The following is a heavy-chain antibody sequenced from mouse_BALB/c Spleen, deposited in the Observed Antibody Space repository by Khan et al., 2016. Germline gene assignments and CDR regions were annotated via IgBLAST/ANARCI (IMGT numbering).Heavy chain of an antibody. V-gene: IGHV1S127*01. J-gene: IGHJ4*01. D-gene: IGHD2-12*01. CDR2: IDPSNSET. CDR3: SLPLYAMDY. CDR1: GFNFTSSW. Sequence: QVRLQQSGPELVRPGASVKMSCTTSGFNFTSSWMHWVKQRPGQGLEWIGRIDPSNSETRLDQKFQDKATLNADTSSNTAYMQLSSLTSEDSAVDNCSLPLYAMDYWGQGTSVTVSS.